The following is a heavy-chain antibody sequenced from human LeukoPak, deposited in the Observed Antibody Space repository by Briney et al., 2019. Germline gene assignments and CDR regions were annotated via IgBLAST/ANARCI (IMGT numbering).Heavy chain of an antibody. CDR2: ISWNSGSI. CDR3: ARASTVTTYWYFDL. CDR1: GFTFDDYA. V-gene: IGHV3-9*01. D-gene: IGHD4-17*01. J-gene: IGHJ2*01. Sequence: GGSLRLSCAASGFTFDDYAMHWVRQAPGKGLEWVSGISWNSGSIGYADSVKGRFTISRDNAKNSLYLQMNSLRAEDTAVYYCARASTVTTYWYFDLWGRGTLVTVSS.